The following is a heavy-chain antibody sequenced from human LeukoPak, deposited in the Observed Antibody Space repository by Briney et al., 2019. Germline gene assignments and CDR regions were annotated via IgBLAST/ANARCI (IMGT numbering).Heavy chain of an antibody. CDR3: ARDLDQYNGRFGGFGHDF. Sequence: ASVKVSCKASGYTFINYGINWVRQAPGQGLEWMGWISAYNGNTNYAQSLQGRVTMTTDTSTSTVYMEKRSLTSDDTAVYYCARDLDQYNGRFGGFGHDFWGQGTLVTVSS. V-gene: IGHV1-18*01. J-gene: IGHJ4*02. D-gene: IGHD3-10*01. CDR2: ISAYNGNT. CDR1: GYTFINYG.